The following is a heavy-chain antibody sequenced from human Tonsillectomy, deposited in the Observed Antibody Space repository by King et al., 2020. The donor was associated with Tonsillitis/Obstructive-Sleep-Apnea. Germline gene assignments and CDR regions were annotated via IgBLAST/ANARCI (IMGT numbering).Heavy chain of an antibody. CDR2: SDPSDSYT. CDR3: ARLAPGTLYYYYHMDV. D-gene: IGHD1-26*01. CDR1: GYSFTSYW. Sequence: VQLVESGAEVKKPGESLRISCTGSGYSFTSYWISWVRQMPGKGLEWMGRSDPSDSYTDYSPSFQGHVTISADKSISTAYLQWSSLRASDTAMYYCARLAPGTLYYYYHMDVWGKGTTVTVSS. J-gene: IGHJ6*03. V-gene: IGHV5-10-1*01.